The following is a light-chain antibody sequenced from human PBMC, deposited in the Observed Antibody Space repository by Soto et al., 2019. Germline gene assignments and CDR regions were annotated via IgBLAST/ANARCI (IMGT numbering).Light chain of an antibody. CDR3: SSFTSTTILV. Sequence: QSALTQPASVSGSPGQSITISCTGSSSDIGAYNFVSWYQQSPGKAPKLIIYEVSNRPSGISNRFSGSKSGNTASLTISGLQAEDEADYHCSSFTSTTILVFGGGTNLTVL. J-gene: IGLJ2*01. V-gene: IGLV2-14*01. CDR2: EVS. CDR1: SSDIGAYNF.